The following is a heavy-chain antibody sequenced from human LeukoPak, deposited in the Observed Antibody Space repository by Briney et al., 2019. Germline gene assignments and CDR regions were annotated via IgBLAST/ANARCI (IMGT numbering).Heavy chain of an antibody. CDR1: GGSISGSSYY. J-gene: IGHJ4*02. Sequence: PSETLSLTCTVSGGSISGSSYYWAWIRQPPGKGLEWVGSGFYSGSAYYNPSLKSRLTISVDTSKNQFSLDLRSVTAADTAVYYCARLRGAMTPVTSDFDYWGQGILVTVSS. CDR3: ARLRGAMTPVTSDFDY. D-gene: IGHD4-17*01. V-gene: IGHV4-39*01. CDR2: GFYSGSA.